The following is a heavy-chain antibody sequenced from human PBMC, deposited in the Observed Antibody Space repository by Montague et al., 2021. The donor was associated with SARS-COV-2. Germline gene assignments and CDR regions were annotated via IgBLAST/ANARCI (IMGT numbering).Heavy chain of an antibody. J-gene: IGHJ6*02. D-gene: IGHD3-10*01. Sequence: LSLTCTVSGGSVSSSSYYWTWIRQPPGKGLEWLSYISTRSTYTNYADSVKGRFTISRDDAKNSLYLQMNSLRAEDTAVYYCASFTMVRGAPGYGMDVWGQGTTVTVSS. CDR2: ISTRSTYT. V-gene: IGHV3-11*03. CDR3: ASFTMVRGAPGYGMDV. CDR1: GGSVSSSSYY.